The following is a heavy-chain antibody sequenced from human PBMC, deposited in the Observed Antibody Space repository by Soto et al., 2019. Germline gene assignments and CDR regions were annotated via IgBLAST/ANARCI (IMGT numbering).Heavy chain of an antibody. Sequence: EVQLLESGGGLVQPGGSLRLSCAASGFTFSSYAMSWVRQAPGKGLEWVSAISGSGGSTYYADSVKGRFTISRDNSKNTLYLQRNSLRAEDTAVYYCAKDKWSGYLGYHYGMDVWGQGTTVTVSS. J-gene: IGHJ6*02. V-gene: IGHV3-23*01. CDR3: AKDKWSGYLGYHYGMDV. CDR2: ISGSGGST. CDR1: GFTFSSYA. D-gene: IGHD3-3*01.